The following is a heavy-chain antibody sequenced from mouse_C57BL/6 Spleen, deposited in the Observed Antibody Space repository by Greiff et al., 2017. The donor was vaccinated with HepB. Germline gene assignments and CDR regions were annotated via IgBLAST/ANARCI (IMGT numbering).Heavy chain of an antibody. D-gene: IGHD2-4*01. J-gene: IGHJ3*01. CDR2: ISSGGDYI. CDR3: TRGGPYDYFAY. V-gene: IGHV5-9-1*02. Sequence: VMLVESGEGLVKPGGSLKLSCAASGFTFSSYAMSWVRQTPEKRLEWVAYISSGGDYIYYADTVKGRFTISRDNARNTLYLQMSSLKSEDTAMYYCTRGGPYDYFAYWGQGTLVTVSA. CDR1: GFTFSSYA.